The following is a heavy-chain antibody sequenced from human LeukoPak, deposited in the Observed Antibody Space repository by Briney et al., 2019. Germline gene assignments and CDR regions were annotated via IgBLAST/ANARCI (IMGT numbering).Heavy chain of an antibody. V-gene: IGHV1-46*01. CDR2: INPSGGST. CDR1: GYTFTSYG. J-gene: IGHJ4*02. Sequence: GASVKVSCKASGYTFTSYGISWVRQAPGQGLEWMGIINPSGGSTSYAQKFQGRVTMTRDTSTSTVYMELSSLRSEDTAVYYCARAPGDHFDYWGQGTLVTVSS. D-gene: IGHD7-27*01. CDR3: ARAPGDHFDY.